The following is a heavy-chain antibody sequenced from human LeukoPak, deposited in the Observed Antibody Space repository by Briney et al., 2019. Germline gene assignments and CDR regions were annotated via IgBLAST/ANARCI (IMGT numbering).Heavy chain of an antibody. D-gene: IGHD1-1*01. Sequence: ASVKVSCKASGLPFTTFNFYWARQAPGQGLEWMGIVDPSDGATSYAQKFRGRVAMTRDMSTATVYLELKSLRSDDTALYYCARDRGRTYDFDYWGQGTLVTVSS. J-gene: IGHJ4*02. CDR3: ARDRGRTYDFDY. V-gene: IGHV1-46*01. CDR2: VDPSDGAT. CDR1: GLPFTTFN.